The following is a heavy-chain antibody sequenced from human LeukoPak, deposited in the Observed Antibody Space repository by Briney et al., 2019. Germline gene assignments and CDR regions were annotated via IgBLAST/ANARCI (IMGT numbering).Heavy chain of an antibody. CDR2: ISYDGSNK. Sequence: PGGSLRLSCAASGFTFTNFAMHWVRQAPGKGLEWVAVISYDGSNKYYADSVKGRFTISRDNSKNTLYLQMNSLRAEDTAVYYCAGGTTVTTLDYWGQGTLVTVSS. V-gene: IGHV3-30*04. D-gene: IGHD4-17*01. CDR1: GFTFTNFA. J-gene: IGHJ4*02. CDR3: AGGTTVTTLDY.